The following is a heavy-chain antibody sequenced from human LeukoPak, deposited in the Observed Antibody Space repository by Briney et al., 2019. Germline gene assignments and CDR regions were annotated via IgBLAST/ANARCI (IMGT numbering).Heavy chain of an antibody. CDR3: TRDGGNSGNTAFDI. CDR1: GFSLSDQF. D-gene: IGHD3-16*01. Sequence: GGSLRLSSAASGFSLSDQFMDWVRQALGKELEWIGRSRNRANSHTTEYAASVKGRFTISRDDSGNLMYLQMNSLKIEGTAVYFCTRDGGNSGNTAFDIWGQGTEVTVSS. CDR2: SRNRANSHTT. V-gene: IGHV3-72*01. J-gene: IGHJ3*02.